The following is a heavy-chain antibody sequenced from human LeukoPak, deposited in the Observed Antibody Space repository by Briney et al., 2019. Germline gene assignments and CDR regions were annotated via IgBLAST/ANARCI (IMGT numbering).Heavy chain of an antibody. CDR2: IIAYNGNT. J-gene: IGHJ4*02. CDR1: GYTFTSYG. V-gene: IGHV1-18*01. D-gene: IGHD3-3*01. CDR3: AREVTIFGVVIPLGFDY. Sequence: ASVKVSCKASGYTFTSYGISWVRQAPGQGLEWMGWIIAYNGNTNYAQKLQGRVTMTTDTSTSTAYMELRSLRSDDTAVYYCAREVTIFGVVIPLGFDYWGQGTLVTVSS.